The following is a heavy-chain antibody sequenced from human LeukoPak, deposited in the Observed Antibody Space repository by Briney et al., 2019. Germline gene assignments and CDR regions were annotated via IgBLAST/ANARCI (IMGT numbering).Heavy chain of an antibody. CDR3: ARDQSAGGLRAWDY. CDR2: INAGNGNT. CDR1: GCTFTSYA. V-gene: IGHV1-3*01. D-gene: IGHD4-17*01. J-gene: IGHJ4*02. Sequence: PGASVKVSCKASGCTFTSYAIHWVRQAPGQRLEWMGWINAGNGNTKYSQKFQGRVTITRDTSASTAYMELSSLRSEDTAVYYCARDQSAGGLRAWDYWGQGTLVTVSS.